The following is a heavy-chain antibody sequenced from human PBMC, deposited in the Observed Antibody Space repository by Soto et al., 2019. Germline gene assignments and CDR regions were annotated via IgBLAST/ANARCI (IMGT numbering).Heavy chain of an antibody. D-gene: IGHD3-16*02. J-gene: IGHJ4*02. Sequence: PSETLSLTCTVSGGSISSGGYYWSWIRQHLGKGLEWIGYIYYSGSTYYNPSLKSRVTISVDTSKNQFSLKLSSVTAADTAVYYCARADSYYDYIWGSYRYRYFDYWGQGTLVTVSS. CDR1: GGSISSGGYY. V-gene: IGHV4-31*03. CDR3: ARADSYYDYIWGSYRYRYFDY. CDR2: IYYSGST.